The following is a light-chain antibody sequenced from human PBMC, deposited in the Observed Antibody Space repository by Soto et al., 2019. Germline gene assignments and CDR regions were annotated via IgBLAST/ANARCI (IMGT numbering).Light chain of an antibody. V-gene: IGKV3-20*01. CDR2: TAS. J-gene: IGKJ2*01. Sequence: EIVLTQSPGTVSLSPGERATLSCRASQSVSSSSLAWYQQRPGQAPRLLIFTASSRATGTPDRFSGSGSGTDFTLTISRPEPEDFAVYYCQLYGSSPPYIFGPGTKVDIK. CDR1: QSVSSSS. CDR3: QLYGSSPPYI.